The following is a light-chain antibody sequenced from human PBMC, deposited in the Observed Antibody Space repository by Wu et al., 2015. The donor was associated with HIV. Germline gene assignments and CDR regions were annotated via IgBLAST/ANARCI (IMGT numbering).Light chain of an antibody. Sequence: EVVLTQSPVAVSVSPGERVTLSCTASQSRLAWYQQRPGHSPRLLISGVSVRAAGVEDRVTGGGSGTAFTLTINNLEPEDVAVYFCQQYYYWPTFGGGTKVEIK. J-gene: IGKJ4*01. V-gene: IGKV3-15*01. CDR2: GVS. CDR3: QQYYYWPT. CDR1: QSR.